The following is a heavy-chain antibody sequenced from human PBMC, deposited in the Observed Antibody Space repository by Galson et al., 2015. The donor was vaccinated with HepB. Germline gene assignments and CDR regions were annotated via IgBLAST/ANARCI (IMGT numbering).Heavy chain of an antibody. J-gene: IGHJ2*01. CDR3: ARDGYSSSWYVRYFDL. CDR1: GFTVRSNY. Sequence: SLRLSCAASGFTVRSNYMSWVRQAPGKGLEWVSVIYSGGSTYYADSVKGRFTISRDNSKNTLYLQMNSLRAEDTAVYYCARDGYSSSWYVRYFDLWGRGTLVTVSS. V-gene: IGHV3-66*01. CDR2: IYSGGST. D-gene: IGHD6-13*01.